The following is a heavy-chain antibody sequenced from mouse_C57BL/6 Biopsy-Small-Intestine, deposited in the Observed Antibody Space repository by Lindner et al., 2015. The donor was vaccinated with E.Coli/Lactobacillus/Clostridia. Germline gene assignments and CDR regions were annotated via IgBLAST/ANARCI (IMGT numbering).Heavy chain of an antibody. V-gene: IGHV1S29*02. Sequence: SVKVSCKASGYSFTSYDITWVRQAPGQGLEWMGWMNPYGGGNAGYAQNFQGRVTMTKNTSISTAYMELSNLTSEDTAVYYCARGYVGYYYYMDVWGQGTTVTVSS. CDR3: ARGYVGYYYYMDV. CDR2: MNPYGGGNA. J-gene: IGHJ1*01. CDR1: GYSFTSYD. D-gene: IGHD3-1*01.